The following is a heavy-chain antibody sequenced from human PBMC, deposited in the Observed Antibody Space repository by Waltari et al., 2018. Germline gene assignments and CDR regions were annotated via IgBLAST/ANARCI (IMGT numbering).Heavy chain of an antibody. CDR3: ARVKGCTGGVCYYYYYGMDV. Sequence: QVQLQQWGAGLLKPSETLSLTCAVYGGSFSGYYWSWIRQPPGKGLEWIGEINHSGSTNYNPSLKSRVTISVDTSKNQFSLKLSSVTAADTAVYYCARVKGCTGGVCYYYYYGMDVWGQGTTVTVSS. V-gene: IGHV4-34*01. D-gene: IGHD2-8*02. CDR2: INHSGST. J-gene: IGHJ6*02. CDR1: GGSFSGYY.